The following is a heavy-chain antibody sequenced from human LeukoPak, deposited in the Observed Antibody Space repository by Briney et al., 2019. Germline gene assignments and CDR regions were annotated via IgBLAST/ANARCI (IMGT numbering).Heavy chain of an antibody. CDR1: GFTFKLYW. Sequence: GGSLRLSCAASGFTFKLYWMHWVRQVPGKGPVWVARNDDGSDTVYADSVKGRFTISRDDAKNSLYLQMNSLRAEDTAVYYCARDNYGDYFDYWGQGTLVTVSS. V-gene: IGHV3-74*01. D-gene: IGHD4-17*01. CDR3: ARDNYGDYFDY. CDR2: NDDGSDT. J-gene: IGHJ4*02.